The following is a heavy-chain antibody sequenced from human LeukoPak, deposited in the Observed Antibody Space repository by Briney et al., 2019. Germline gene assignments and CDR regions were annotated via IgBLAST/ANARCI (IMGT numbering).Heavy chain of an antibody. Sequence: GRSLRLSCAVSGFTFDDYAMHWVRQVPGKGLEWVSGINWNSDSIGYADSVKGRFTISRDNSKNTLYLQMNSLRAEDTAIYYCAKNGDRGAYCSGGSCYPYYYYYIDVWGKGTTVTISS. CDR1: GFTFDDYA. CDR3: AKNGDRGAYCSGGSCYPYYYYYIDV. D-gene: IGHD2-15*01. V-gene: IGHV3-9*01. CDR2: INWNSDSI. J-gene: IGHJ6*03.